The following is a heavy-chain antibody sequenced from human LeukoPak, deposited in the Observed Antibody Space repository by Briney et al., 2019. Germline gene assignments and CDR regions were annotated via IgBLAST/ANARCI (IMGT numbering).Heavy chain of an antibody. J-gene: IGHJ4*02. CDR1: GFTFSNAW. CDR3: TTHNYDFWSGNDY. V-gene: IGHV3-15*01. Sequence: GGSLRLSCAASGFTFSNAWMSWVRQAPGKGLEWVGRIKSKTDGGTTDYAAPVKGRFTISRDDSKNTLYLQMNSLKTEDTAVYYCTTHNYDFWSGNDYWGQGTLVTVSS. D-gene: IGHD3-3*01. CDR2: IKSKTDGGTT.